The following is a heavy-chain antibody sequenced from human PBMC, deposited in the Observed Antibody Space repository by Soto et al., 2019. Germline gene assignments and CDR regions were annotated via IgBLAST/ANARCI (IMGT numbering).Heavy chain of an antibody. CDR2: INHSGST. CDR1: GGSFSGYY. V-gene: IGHV4-34*01. Sequence: SEALSLTCDVYGGSFSGYYWRWLRQPPGKGLEWIGEINHSGSTNYNPSLKSRVTISVDTSKNQFSLKLSSVTAADTAVYYCARGLYDILTGYYTRPNWFDPWGQGTLVTVSS. J-gene: IGHJ5*02. CDR3: ARGLYDILTGYYTRPNWFDP. D-gene: IGHD3-9*01.